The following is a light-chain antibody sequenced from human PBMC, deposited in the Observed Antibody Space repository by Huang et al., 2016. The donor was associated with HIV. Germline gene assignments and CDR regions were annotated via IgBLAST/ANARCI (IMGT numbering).Light chain of an antibody. Sequence: AIRMTQSPSSLSVSTGDRVTITCRASQGISSYLAWYQQKPGKAPNLLIFAASTLQSGFPLRFSGSGSGTDFTLTITRLQSEDFATYYCQQYYGYPRTFGQGTKVEIK. CDR1: QGISSY. J-gene: IGKJ1*01. CDR2: AAS. CDR3: QQYYGYPRT. V-gene: IGKV1-8*01.